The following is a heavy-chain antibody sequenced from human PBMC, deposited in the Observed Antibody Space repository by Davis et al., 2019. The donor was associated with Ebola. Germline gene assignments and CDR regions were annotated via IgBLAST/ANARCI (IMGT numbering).Heavy chain of an antibody. D-gene: IGHD2-21*01. CDR1: GYTFTSYD. J-gene: IGHJ4*02. CDR3: ARRWGFRGGGYFDY. CDR2: INPNSGGT. V-gene: IGHV1-2*06. Sequence: AASVKVSCKASGYTFTSYDISWVRQAPGQGLEWMGRINPNSGGTNYAQKFQGRVTMTRDTSTSTVYMELSSLRSEDTAVYYCARRWGFRGGGYFDYWGQGTLVTVSS.